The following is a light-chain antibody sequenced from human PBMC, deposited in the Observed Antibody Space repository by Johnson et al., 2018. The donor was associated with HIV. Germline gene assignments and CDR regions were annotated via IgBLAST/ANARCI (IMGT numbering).Light chain of an antibody. CDR1: NSNIGNNY. CDR3: GTWVSSLSGV. V-gene: IGLV1-51*01. Sequence: QSVLTQPPSVSAAPGQKVTISCSGSNSNIGNNYVSWYQQLPGTAPKLLIYDNKKRPSGISDRFSGSKSGTSATLGITGLQTGDEADYYCGTWVSSLSGVFGTGTKVTVL. CDR2: DNK. J-gene: IGLJ1*01.